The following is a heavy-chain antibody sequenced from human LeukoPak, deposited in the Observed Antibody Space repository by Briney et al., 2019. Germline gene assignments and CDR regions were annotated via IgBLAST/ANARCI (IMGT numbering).Heavy chain of an antibody. D-gene: IGHD3-10*01. CDR3: ARGGSGGRAFDI. Sequence: SQTLSLTFAISGDSVSSNSAAWNWIRQSPSRGLECLGRTYYRSKWFNDYAVSVKSRIIIDPDTSKNQFSPQLNSVTPEDTAVYYCARGGSGGRAFDIWGQGTMVTVSS. J-gene: IGHJ3*02. V-gene: IGHV6-1*01. CDR2: TYYRSKWFN. CDR1: GDSVSSNSAA.